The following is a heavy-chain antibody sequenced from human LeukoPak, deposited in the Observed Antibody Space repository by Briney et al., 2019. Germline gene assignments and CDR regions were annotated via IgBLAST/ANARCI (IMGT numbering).Heavy chain of an antibody. CDR1: GGSISSYY. D-gene: IGHD3-22*01. CDR2: IYTSGST. V-gene: IGHV4-4*07. Sequence: SETLSLTCTVSGGSISSYYWSWIRQPAGKGLEWIGRIYTSGSTNYNPSLKSRVTMSVDTSKNQVSLKLSSVTAADTAVYYCAGGVVSGYYPHYYYYYMDVWGKGTTVTVSS. CDR3: AGGVVSGYYPHYYYYYMDV. J-gene: IGHJ6*03.